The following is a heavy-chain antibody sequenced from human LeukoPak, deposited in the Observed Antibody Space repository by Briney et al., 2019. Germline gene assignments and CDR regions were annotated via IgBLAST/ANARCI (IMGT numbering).Heavy chain of an antibody. CDR2: INHSGST. CDR1: GGSFSGYY. Sequence: SETLSLTCAVYGGSFSGYYWSWIRQPPGKGLEWIGEINHSGSTNYNPSLKSRVTISVDTSKNQFSPKLSSVTAADTAVYYCARNPYYFDYWGQGTLVTVSS. CDR3: ARNPYYFDY. V-gene: IGHV4-34*01. J-gene: IGHJ4*02.